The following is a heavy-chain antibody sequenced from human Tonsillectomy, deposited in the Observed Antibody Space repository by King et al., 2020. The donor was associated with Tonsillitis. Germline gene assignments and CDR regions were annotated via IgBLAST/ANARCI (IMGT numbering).Heavy chain of an antibody. D-gene: IGHD4/OR15-4a*01. CDR1: GYTLTELS. J-gene: IGHJ4*02. CDR2: FDPEDGET. V-gene: IGHV1-24*01. Sequence: QLVQSGAEVKKPGASVKVSCKVSGYTLTELSMHWVRQAPGKGLEWMGGFDPEDGETIYEQKFQGRVTMTEDTSTDTAYMELSSLRSEDSAVYYCSTSEFWAGVPDYWGQGTLVTVSS. CDR3: STSEFWAGVPDY.